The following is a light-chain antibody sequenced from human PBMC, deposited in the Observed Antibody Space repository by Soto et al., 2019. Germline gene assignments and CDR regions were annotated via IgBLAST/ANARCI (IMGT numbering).Light chain of an antibody. CDR3: QQYGNSPRYS. Sequence: EIVLTQSPGTLSLSLGERATLSCRASQSVSSNYLAWYQQKPGQAPRLLIYGTSSRATGIPDRLSGSGSGTDFTLTISRLEPEDFAVYYCQQYGNSPRYSFGQGTKLEIK. CDR2: GTS. CDR1: QSVSSNY. V-gene: IGKV3-20*01. J-gene: IGKJ2*03.